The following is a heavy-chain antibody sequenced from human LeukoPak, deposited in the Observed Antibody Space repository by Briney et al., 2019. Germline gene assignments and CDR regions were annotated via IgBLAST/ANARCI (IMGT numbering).Heavy chain of an antibody. V-gene: IGHV1-3*01. Sequence: ASVKVSCKASGYTFTSYAMLWVRQAPGQRLEWMGWINAGNGNTKYSQKFQGRVTITRDTSASTAYMELSSLRSEDTAVYYCARDAYVLRYFDWFESYFDYWGQGTLVTVSS. J-gene: IGHJ4*02. D-gene: IGHD3-9*01. CDR3: ARDAYVLRYFDWFESYFDY. CDR2: INAGNGNT. CDR1: GYTFTSYA.